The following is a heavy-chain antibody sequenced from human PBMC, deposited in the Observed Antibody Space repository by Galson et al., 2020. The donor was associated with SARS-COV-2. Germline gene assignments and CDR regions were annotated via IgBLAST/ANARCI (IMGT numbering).Heavy chain of an antibody. Sequence: SETLSLTCTVSGGSISSYYWSWIRQPPGKGLEWIGYIYYSGSTNYNPSLKSRVTISVDTSKNQFSLKLSSVTAADTAVYYCAGSQGTLDLYGMGVGGQGTMVTVFS. D-gene: IGHD3-3*01. CDR2: IYYSGST. J-gene: IGHJ6*02. V-gene: IGHV4-59*01. CDR3: AGSQGTLDLYGMGV. CDR1: GGSISSYY.